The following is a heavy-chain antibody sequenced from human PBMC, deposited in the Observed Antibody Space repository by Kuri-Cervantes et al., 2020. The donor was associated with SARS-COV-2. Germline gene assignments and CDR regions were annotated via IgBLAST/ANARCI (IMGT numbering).Heavy chain of an antibody. CDR2: IYHSGST. J-gene: IGHJ6*03. V-gene: IGHV4-38-2*02. CDR3: ARDSRSWYQLLLDHYSYSYMDV. CDR1: GYSISSGYY. D-gene: IGHD2/OR15-2a*01. Sequence: SQTPSLTCAVSGYSISSGYYWGWIRQPPVKGLEWIGSIYHSGSTYYNPFLKSRVTISVDTSKNQFSLKLSSVTAADTAVYYCARDSRSWYQLLLDHYSYSYMDVWGKGTTVTVSS.